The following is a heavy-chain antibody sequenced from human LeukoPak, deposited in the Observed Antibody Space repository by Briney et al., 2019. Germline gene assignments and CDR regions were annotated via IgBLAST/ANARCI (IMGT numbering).Heavy chain of an antibody. CDR2: VYYSGST. D-gene: IGHD3-3*01. CDR1: GGSISSGGYY. J-gene: IGHJ5*02. Sequence: PSETLSLTCTVSGGSISSGGYYLSWSRQHPGKGLEWIEYVYYSGSTYYNPSLKSRVTISVDTSKNQFSLKLSSVTAADTAVYYCARAGGDDFWSGYYRGFDPWGQGTLVTVSS. CDR3: ARAGGDDFWSGYYRGFDP. V-gene: IGHV4-31*03.